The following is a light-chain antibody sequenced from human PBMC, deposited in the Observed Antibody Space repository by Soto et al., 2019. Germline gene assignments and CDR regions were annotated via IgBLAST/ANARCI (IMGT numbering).Light chain of an antibody. CDR3: ISFISCHTLA. CDR1: SDDIGGYYY. Sequence: QSALTQPASVSGSTGQPITISCTGTSDDIGGYYYAAWYQQLPGTAPKLIMYDVSNRPAGVSNRFSGSKSDNTASLTISGLQAENEADYFCISFISCHTLAFGGVTKLTVL. V-gene: IGLV2-14*03. CDR2: DVS. J-gene: IGLJ3*02.